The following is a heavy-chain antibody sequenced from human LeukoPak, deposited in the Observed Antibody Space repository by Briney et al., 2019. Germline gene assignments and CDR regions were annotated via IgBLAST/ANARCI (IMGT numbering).Heavy chain of an antibody. J-gene: IGHJ4*02. CDR1: GGSFSGYY. V-gene: IGHV4-34*01. CDR2: INHSGST. CDR3: ARFAGWMSRPRIDY. D-gene: IGHD6-19*01. Sequence: PSETLSLTCVVYGGSFSGYYWSWIRQPPGKGLEWIGDINHSGSTNYNPSLKSRVTVSVDTSKNQFSLNLSSVTAADMAVYYCARFAGWMSRPRIDYWGQGTLVTVSS.